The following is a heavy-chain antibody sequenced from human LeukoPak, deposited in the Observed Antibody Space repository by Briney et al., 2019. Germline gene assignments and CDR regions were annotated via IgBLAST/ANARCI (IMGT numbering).Heavy chain of an antibody. CDR1: GGSISSSSFY. CDR3: ARLVWFEDRYFDY. J-gene: IGHJ4*02. Sequence: SETLSLTCTVSGGSISSSSFYWGWIRQPPGKGLEWIGNIYYNGSTYYNPSLKSRVTISVDTSKNQFSLKLSSVTAADTAMYYCARLVWFEDRYFDYWGQGTLVTVSS. CDR2: IYYNGST. V-gene: IGHV4-39*01. D-gene: IGHD3-10*01.